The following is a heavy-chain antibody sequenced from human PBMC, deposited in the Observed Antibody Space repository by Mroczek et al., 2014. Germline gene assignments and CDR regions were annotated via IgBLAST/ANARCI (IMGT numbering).Heavy chain of an antibody. V-gene: IGHV3-23*04. CDR1: GFTFSSYA. CDR2: ISGSGGST. CDR3: AKGDIVVVPAANEYLVPLDY. Sequence: EVQLVETGGGLVQPGGSLRLSCAASGFTFSSYAMSWVRQAPGKGLEWVSAISGSGGSTYYADSVKGRFTISRDNSKNTLYLQMNSLGAEDTAVYYCAKGDIVVVPAANEYLVPLDYWGQGTLVTVSS. D-gene: IGHD2-2*01. J-gene: IGHJ4*02.